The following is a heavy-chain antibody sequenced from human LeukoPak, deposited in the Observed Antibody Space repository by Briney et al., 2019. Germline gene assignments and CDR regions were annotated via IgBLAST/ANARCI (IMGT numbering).Heavy chain of an antibody. CDR2: IYYSGST. CDR1: GGSVSSGSYY. V-gene: IGHV4-61*01. CDR3: ARVSIAVAGTRAFDI. Sequence: LSETLSLTCTVSGGSVSSGSYYWSWIRQPPGKGLEWIGYIYYSGSTNYNPSLKSRVTISVDTSKNQFSLKLSSVTAADTAVYYCARVSIAVAGTRAFDIWGQGTMVTVSS. D-gene: IGHD6-19*01. J-gene: IGHJ3*02.